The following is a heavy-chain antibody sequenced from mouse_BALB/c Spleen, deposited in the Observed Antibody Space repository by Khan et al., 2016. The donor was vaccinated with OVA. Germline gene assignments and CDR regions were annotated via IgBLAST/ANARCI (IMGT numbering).Heavy chain of an antibody. V-gene: IGHV1-7*01. D-gene: IGHD1-1*01. J-gene: IGHJ3*01. CDR1: GYTFTSYW. CDR2: INPSTDYT. CDR3: VNHGSSSAWFTY. Sequence: QVRLQQSGAELAKPGASVKMSCKASGYTFTSYWMHWVKQRPGQGLEWIGYINPSTDYTEYNQKFKDKATLTADKSSSTAYMQLTSLTSEDSAVYYCVNHGSSSAWFTYWGQETLVTVSA.